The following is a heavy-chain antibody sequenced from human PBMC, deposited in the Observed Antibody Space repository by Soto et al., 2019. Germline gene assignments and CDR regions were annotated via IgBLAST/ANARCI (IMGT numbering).Heavy chain of an antibody. CDR3: ARVAPDWDTQYYFDY. CDR1: GYTFTSYG. V-gene: IGHV1-18*01. D-gene: IGHD3-9*01. CDR2: ISAYNGNT. J-gene: IGHJ4*02. Sequence: ASVKVSCNASGYTFTSYGISWVRQAPGQGLEWMGWISAYNGNTNYAQKLQGRVTMTTDTSTSTAYMELRSLRSDDTAVYYCARVAPDWDTQYYFDYWGQGTLVTVSS.